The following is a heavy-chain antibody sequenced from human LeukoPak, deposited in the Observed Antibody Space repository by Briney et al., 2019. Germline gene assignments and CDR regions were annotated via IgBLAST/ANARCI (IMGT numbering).Heavy chain of an antibody. CDR3: GLLVKQVARRVPNDY. D-gene: IGHD3-22*01. CDR1: GGSFSGYY. CDR2: INHSGST. V-gene: IGHV4-34*01. J-gene: IGHJ4*02. Sequence: SETLSLTCAVYGGSFSGYYWSWIRQPPGKGLEWIGEINHSGSTNYNPSLKSRVTISVDTSKNQFSLKLSSVTAADTAVYYCGLLVKQVARRVPNDYWGQGTLVIVSS.